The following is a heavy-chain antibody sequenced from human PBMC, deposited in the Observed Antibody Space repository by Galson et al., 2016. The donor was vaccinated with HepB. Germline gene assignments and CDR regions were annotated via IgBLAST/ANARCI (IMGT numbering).Heavy chain of an antibody. CDR2: VSGRVGST. V-gene: IGHV3-23*01. D-gene: IGHD3-22*01. CDR1: GFTFNNYA. Sequence: SLRLSCAASGFTFNNYAMTWVRQAPGKGLEWVSSVSGRVGSTYYADSGKGRFSISRDNSKNTLYLQMNSLRDDDTAVYYCAKDGATYSHDSSKWSFDLWGRGTLVTVSS. CDR3: AKDGATYSHDSSKWSFDL. J-gene: IGHJ2*01.